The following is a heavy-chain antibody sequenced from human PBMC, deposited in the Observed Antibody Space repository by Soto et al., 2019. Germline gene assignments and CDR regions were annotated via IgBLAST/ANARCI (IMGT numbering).Heavy chain of an antibody. CDR2: ISYDGDNK. Sequence: QVQLVESGGGVVQPGRSLRLSCAASGFTFSYHALNWVRQAPGKGLEWVAVISYDGDNKYIAESVKGRFTISRDNSKNTVSLQMNSLRTEDKAMYFCARGTTTSAFSAMDVWGQGTMVTVSS. D-gene: IGHD1-1*01. J-gene: IGHJ6*02. CDR1: GFTFSYHA. CDR3: ARGTTTSAFSAMDV. V-gene: IGHV3-30-3*01.